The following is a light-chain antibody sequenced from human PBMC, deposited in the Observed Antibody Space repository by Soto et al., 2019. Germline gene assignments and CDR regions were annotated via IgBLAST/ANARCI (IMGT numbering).Light chain of an antibody. V-gene: IGLV4-69*01. J-gene: IGLJ1*01. Sequence: QLVLTQSPSASASLGASVKLTCTLSSGHSNYAIAWHQQQPEKGPRYLMKVNSDGSHRKVDGIPDRFSGSSSGAQRYLTISSLQSEDEADYYCQTWGTGIRVFGTGTKLTVL. CDR2: VNSDGSH. CDR3: QTWGTGIRV. CDR1: SGHSNYA.